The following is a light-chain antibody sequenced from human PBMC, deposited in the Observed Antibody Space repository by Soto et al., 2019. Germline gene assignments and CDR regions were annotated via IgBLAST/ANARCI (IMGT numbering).Light chain of an antibody. CDR1: QSVGSN. V-gene: IGKV3-11*01. J-gene: IGKJ4*01. CDR3: QQRSNRLS. Sequence: VVLTQSPATLSLSLGESASLSCRASQSVGSNLAWDQQKRGQAPRLLIYDATERATGIPARFTGSRSGTDFTLSISRLEPDDFAVYYCQQRSNRLSFGGGTVVEI. CDR2: DAT.